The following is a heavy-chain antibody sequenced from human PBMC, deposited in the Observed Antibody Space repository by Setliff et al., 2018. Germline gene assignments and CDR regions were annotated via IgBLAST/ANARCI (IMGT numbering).Heavy chain of an antibody. J-gene: IGHJ4*02. V-gene: IGHV4-4*02. CDR1: GSSITSSNW. CDR3: ARGRLLYVGDSHYFDN. D-gene: IGHD4-17*01. Sequence: PSETLSLTCAVSGSSITSSNWWSWVRQPPGKGLEWFGQIFHSGSTNYSPSLRSRVTISSDTSKNQFSLQLSSVTATDTAVYYCARGRLLYVGDSHYFDNWGQGTLVTVSS. CDR2: IFHSGST.